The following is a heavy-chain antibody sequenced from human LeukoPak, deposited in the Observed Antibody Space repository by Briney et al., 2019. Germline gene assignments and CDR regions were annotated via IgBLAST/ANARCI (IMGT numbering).Heavy chain of an antibody. D-gene: IGHD4-17*01. CDR3: ARKSWDYGDHTSGWSDP. CDR1: GFTFDDYA. CDR2: ISWNSGTI. Sequence: PGGSLRLSCAASGFTFDDYAMHWVRQAPGKGLEWVSGISWNSGTIGYADSVKGRFTISRDNAKNSLSLQMNSLRSDDTAVYYCARKSWDYGDHTSGWSDPWGQGTLVTVSS. J-gene: IGHJ5*02. V-gene: IGHV3-9*01.